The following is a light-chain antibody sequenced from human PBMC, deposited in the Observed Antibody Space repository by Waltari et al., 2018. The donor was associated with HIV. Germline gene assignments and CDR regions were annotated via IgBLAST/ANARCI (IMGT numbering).Light chain of an antibody. CDR1: TSNIGAGYD. CDR2: GNT. CDR3: QSYDSSLSGSWV. Sequence: QSVLTQPPSVSGAPGQRVSISCTGSTSNIGAGYDVHWYHQVPGTAPKLLILGNTNRPSGVPDRISGSESGTSASLAISGLRAEDEAYYYCQSYDSSLSGSWVFGGGTKLTVL. J-gene: IGLJ3*02. V-gene: IGLV1-40*01.